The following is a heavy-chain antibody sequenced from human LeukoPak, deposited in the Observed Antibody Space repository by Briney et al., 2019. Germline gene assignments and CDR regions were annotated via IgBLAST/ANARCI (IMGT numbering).Heavy chain of an antibody. J-gene: IGHJ4*02. V-gene: IGHV3-30*04. CDR1: GFRFSGFA. D-gene: IGHD3-22*01. CDR3: ARQEARNYYYEGLDY. CDR2: VSYNGGRK. Sequence: GRSLRLSCVASGFRFSGFAIHWVRQAPGQGLEWVALVSYNGGRKDYVDSVKGRFTIDRDNSKNTVYLQMNSLRPDDTARYFCARQEARNYYYEGLDYWGPGNLVSVSS.